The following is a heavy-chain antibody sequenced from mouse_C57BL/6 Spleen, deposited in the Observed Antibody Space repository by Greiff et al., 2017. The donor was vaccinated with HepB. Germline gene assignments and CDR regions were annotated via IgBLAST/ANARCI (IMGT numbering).Heavy chain of an antibody. Sequence: QVQLKQSGAELARPGASVKLSCKASGYTFTSYGISWVKQSTGQGLEWIGEIYPRSGNTYYNEKFKGKATLTADKSSSTAYMELRSLTSEDSAVYFSTRRARGDIDDWGKGTTLTVSS. CDR2: IYPRSGNT. V-gene: IGHV1-81*01. CDR3: TRRARGDIDD. D-gene: IGHD3-1*01. CDR1: GYTFTSYG. J-gene: IGHJ2*01.